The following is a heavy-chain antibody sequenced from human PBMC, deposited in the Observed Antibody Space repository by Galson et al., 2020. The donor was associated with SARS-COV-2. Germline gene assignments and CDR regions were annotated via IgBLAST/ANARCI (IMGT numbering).Heavy chain of an antibody. CDR3: ARAPPGIAVAGYYYYYGMDV. Sequence: GGSLRLSCAASGFTFSSYDMHWVRQATGKGLEWVSAIGTAGDTYYPGSVKGRFTISRENAKNSLYLQMNSLRAGDTAMYYCARAPPGIAVAGYYYYYGMDVWGQGTTVTVSS. J-gene: IGHJ6*02. D-gene: IGHD6-19*01. CDR1: GFTFSSYD. V-gene: IGHV3-13*04. CDR2: IGTAGDT.